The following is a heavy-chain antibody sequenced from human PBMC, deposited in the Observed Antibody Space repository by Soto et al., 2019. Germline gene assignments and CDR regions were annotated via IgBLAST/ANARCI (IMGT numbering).Heavy chain of an antibody. CDR1: PGSISSYY. CDR2: VYYSGTT. J-gene: IGHJ4*02. CDR3: ARDPQDDDSYFDS. Sequence: SETLSLTCSVSPGSISSYYWSWIRQPPGKGLEWIGYVYYSGTTNYNPSLKSRVTMSVDTSKNQFSLKLSSVTAADTAVYYCARDPQDDDSYFDSWGQGTLVTVSS. V-gene: IGHV4-59*01. D-gene: IGHD4-17*01.